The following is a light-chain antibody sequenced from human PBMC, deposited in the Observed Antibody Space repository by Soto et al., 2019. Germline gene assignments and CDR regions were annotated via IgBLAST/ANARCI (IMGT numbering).Light chain of an antibody. CDR3: TSYISTGAPVV. CDR1: SSDVGGYNY. V-gene: IGLV2-14*03. J-gene: IGLJ2*01. Sequence: QSALTQPASVSGSPGQSITISCTGTSSDVGGYNYVSWYQHHPGKAPELIIYGVTNRPSGASLRFSGSKSGNTASLTISGLQAEDEADYYCTSYISTGAPVVFGGGTKVTVL. CDR2: GVT.